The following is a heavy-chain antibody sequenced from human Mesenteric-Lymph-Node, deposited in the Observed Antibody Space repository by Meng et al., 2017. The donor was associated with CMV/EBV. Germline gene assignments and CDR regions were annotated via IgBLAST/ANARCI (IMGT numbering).Heavy chain of an antibody. D-gene: IGHD2-15*01. CDR2: INPSGGST. CDR3: ARGATLGLSGSYFDY. Sequence: ASVKVSCKASGYTFTYYYMHWVRQAPGQGLEWMGLINPSGGSTNYAQKFQGRVTMTRDTSTSTAYMELSSLKSEDTAVYYCARGATLGLSGSYFDYWGQGTLVTVSS. V-gene: IGHV1-46*01. J-gene: IGHJ4*02. CDR1: GYTFTYYY.